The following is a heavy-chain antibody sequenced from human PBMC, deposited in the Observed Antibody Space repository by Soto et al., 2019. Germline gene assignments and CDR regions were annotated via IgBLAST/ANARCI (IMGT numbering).Heavy chain of an antibody. Sequence: ASVKVSCKASGYTFTSYDINWVRQATGQGLEWMGWMNPNSGNTGYAQKFQGRVTMTRNTSISTAYMELSSLRSEDTAVYYCARVGEHGYYFYHSPYSIDVWGKGTTVTVS. CDR3: ARVGEHGYYFYHSPYSIDV. CDR1: GYTFTSYD. D-gene: IGHD4-17*01. V-gene: IGHV1-8*01. J-gene: IGHJ6*03. CDR2: MNPNSGNT.